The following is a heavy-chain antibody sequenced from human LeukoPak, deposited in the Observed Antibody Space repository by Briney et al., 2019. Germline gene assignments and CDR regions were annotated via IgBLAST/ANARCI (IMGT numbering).Heavy chain of an antibody. Sequence: PGGSLRLSCAASGFTFSSYSMNWVRQAPGKGLDWVSSIIISSSYIYYADSVKGRFTISRDNSKNTLYLQMNSLRAEDTAVYYCARDGGPQIGSGPRRRLFWFDPWGQGTLVTVSS. V-gene: IGHV3-21*01. J-gene: IGHJ5*02. CDR2: IIISSSYI. D-gene: IGHD3-10*01. CDR3: ARDGGPQIGSGPRRRLFWFDP. CDR1: GFTFSSYS.